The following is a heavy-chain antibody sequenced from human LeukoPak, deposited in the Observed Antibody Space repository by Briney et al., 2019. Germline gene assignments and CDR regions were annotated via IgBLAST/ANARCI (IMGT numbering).Heavy chain of an antibody. V-gene: IGHV3-7*01. CDR2: IKQDGSEK. CDR3: ARTMTIAAAGTDAFDI. J-gene: IGHJ3*02. D-gene: IGHD6-13*01. Sequence: PGGSLRLSCAASGFTFSSYWMSWVRQAPGKGLEWVANIKQDGSEKYYVDSVKGRFTISRDNAKNSLYQQMNSLRAEDTAVYYCARTMTIAAAGTDAFDIWGQGTMVTVSS. CDR1: GFTFSSYW.